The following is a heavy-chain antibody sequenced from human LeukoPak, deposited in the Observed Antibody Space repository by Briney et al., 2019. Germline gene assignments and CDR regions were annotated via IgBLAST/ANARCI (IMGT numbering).Heavy chain of an antibody. CDR2: IYHSGSGST. D-gene: IGHD3-16*01. CDR1: GGSISSGGHS. J-gene: IGHJ5*02. CDR3: ARVWASNWFDP. V-gene: IGHV4-30-2*05. Sequence: SETLSLTCTVSGGSISSGGHSWSWIRQPPGKGLEWIGYIYHSGSGSTYYNPSLKSRVTISVDTSKNQFSLKLSSVTAADTAVYYCARVWASNWFDPWGQGTLVTVSS.